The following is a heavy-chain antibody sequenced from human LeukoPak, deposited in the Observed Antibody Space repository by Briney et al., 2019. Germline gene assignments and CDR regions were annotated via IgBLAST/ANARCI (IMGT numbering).Heavy chain of an antibody. J-gene: IGHJ4*02. V-gene: IGHV3-30-3*01. CDR3: AKDLPGYSLY. Sequence: PGRSLRLSCAASGFTFSSYAMHWVRQAPGKGLEWVAVISYDGSNKYYADSVKGRFTISRDNSKNTLYLQMNSLRAEDTAVYYCAKDLPGYSLYWGQGTLVTVSS. CDR2: ISYDGSNK. CDR1: GFTFSSYA. D-gene: IGHD6-13*01.